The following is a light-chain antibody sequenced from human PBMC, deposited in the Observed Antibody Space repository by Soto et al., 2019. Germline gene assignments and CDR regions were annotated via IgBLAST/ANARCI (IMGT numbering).Light chain of an antibody. J-gene: IGKJ1*01. CDR3: QQYNNYFWA. CDR2: KAS. V-gene: IGKV1-5*03. CDR1: QNINTW. Sequence: IQLTQSPSSLSASVGDRVTVTCRASQNINTWLAWYQQKPGKAPKLLTLKASSLESGVPSRFSGSGSGTEFTLTISSLQPADLATYYCQQYNNYFWAFGQGTKVDIK.